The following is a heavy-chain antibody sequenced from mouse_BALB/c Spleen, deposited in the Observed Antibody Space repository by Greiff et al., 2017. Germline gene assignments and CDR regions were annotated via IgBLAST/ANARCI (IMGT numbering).Heavy chain of an antibody. CDR2: IDPSDSYT. CDR3: ARRGDFDY. J-gene: IGHJ2*01. Sequence: QVQLQQPGAELVKPGASVKLSCKASGYTFTSYWMHWVKQRPGQGLEWIGEIDPSDSYTNYNQKFKGKATLTVDKSSSTAYMQLSSLTSEDSAVYYCARRGDFDYWGQGTTLTVSS. V-gene: IGHV1-69*02. CDR1: GYTFTSYW.